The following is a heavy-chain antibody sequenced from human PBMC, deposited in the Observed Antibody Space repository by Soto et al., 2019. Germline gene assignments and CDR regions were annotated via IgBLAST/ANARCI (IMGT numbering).Heavy chain of an antibody. V-gene: IGHV1-58*01. CDR1: GFTFTSSA. CDR2: IVVGSGNT. D-gene: IGHD6-6*01. CDR3: AAASVDLGSSSEYYYYYYGMDV. J-gene: IGHJ6*02. Sequence: ASVKVSSKASGFTFTSSAVQWVRQARGQRLEWIGWIVVGSGNTNYAQKFQERVTITRDMSTSTAYMELSSLRSEDTAVYYCAAASVDLGSSSEYYYYYYGMDVWGQGTTVTVSS.